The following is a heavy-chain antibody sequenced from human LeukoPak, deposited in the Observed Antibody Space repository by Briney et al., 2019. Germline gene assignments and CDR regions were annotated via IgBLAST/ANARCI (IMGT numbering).Heavy chain of an antibody. CDR1: GGSISSSSYY. CDR3: ARHTMGTYCSSTSCYY. Sequence: SETLSLTCTVSGGSISSSSYYWGWIRQPPGKGLEWIGSIYYIGNTYYNPSLKSRVTISVDTSKNQFSLKLSSVTAADTAMYYCARHTMGTYCSSTSCYYWGQGTLVTVSS. J-gene: IGHJ4*02. CDR2: IYYIGNT. V-gene: IGHV4-39*01. D-gene: IGHD2-2*01.